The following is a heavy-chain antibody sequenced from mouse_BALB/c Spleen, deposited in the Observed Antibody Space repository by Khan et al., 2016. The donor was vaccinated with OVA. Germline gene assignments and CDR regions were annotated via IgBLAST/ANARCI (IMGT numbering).Heavy chain of an antibody. V-gene: IGHV1S137*01. J-gene: IGHJ4*01. CDR3: ARSGGKYSAVDY. CDR2: INTYYGNT. CDR1: DYTFTDYA. Sequence: QVQLQQSGPELVRPVVSVKISCKGSDYTFTDYAVHWMKQSPAKSLEWIGVINTYYGNTNYNQRFNGKATITVDKSSSPAYLELARLTSADSALYYWARSGGKYSAVDYWGQGTSVTVSS. D-gene: IGHD2-1*01.